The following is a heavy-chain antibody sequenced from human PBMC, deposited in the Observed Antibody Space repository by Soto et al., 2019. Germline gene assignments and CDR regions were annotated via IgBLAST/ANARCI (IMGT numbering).Heavy chain of an antibody. D-gene: IGHD5-12*01. V-gene: IGHV4-31*03. Sequence: QVQLQESGPGLVKPSQTLSLTCTVSGGSISSGGYYWSWIRQHPGKGLEWIGYIYYSGSTYYNPSLKSRVTISVDTSKNQFSLKLSSVTAADTAVYYCARGGYSGYDLLSWFDHWGQGTLVTVSS. J-gene: IGHJ5*02. CDR2: IYYSGST. CDR3: ARGGYSGYDLLSWFDH. CDR1: GGSISSGGYY.